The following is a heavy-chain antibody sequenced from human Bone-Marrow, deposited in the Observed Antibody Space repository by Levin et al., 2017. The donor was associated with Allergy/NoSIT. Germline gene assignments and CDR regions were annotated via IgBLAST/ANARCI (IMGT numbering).Heavy chain of an antibody. D-gene: IGHD4-17*01. J-gene: IGHJ4*02. CDR3: ARVTTTVTTDVDY. CDR2: ISSSSSYI. V-gene: IGHV3-21*01. Sequence: PGGSLRLSCAASGFTFSSYSMNWVRQAPGKGLEWVSSISSSSSYIYYADSVKGRFTISRDNAKNSLYLQMNSLRAEDTAVYYCARVTTTVTTDVDYWGQGTLVTVSS. CDR1: GFTFSSYS.